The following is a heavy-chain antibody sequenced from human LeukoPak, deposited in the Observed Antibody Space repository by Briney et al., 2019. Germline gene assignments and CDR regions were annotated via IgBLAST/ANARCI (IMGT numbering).Heavy chain of an antibody. CDR3: AKDHPSSGWPTFEY. CDR2: ISGSGGST. V-gene: IGHV3-23*01. Sequence: GGSLRLSCAASGFTFSSYAMSWVRQAPGKGLEWVSAISGSGGSTYYADSVKGRFSISRDESENTVYLQMNSLRVEDTAIYFCAKDHPSSGWPTFEYWGQGTRVTVSP. D-gene: IGHD6-19*01. CDR1: GFTFSSYA. J-gene: IGHJ4*02.